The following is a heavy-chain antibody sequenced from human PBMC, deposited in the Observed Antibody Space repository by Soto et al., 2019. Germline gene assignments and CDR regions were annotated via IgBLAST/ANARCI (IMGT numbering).Heavy chain of an antibody. D-gene: IGHD3-10*01. Sequence: GSLRLSCAASGFTFSRNDMTWVRQAPGKGLEWVSTIGGGGTTYYADSVKGRFTTSRDNYKNTLDLQMNSLRADDTAVYYCAKNSGWFDSWGRGTLVTVSS. CDR1: GFTFSRND. CDR3: AKNSGWFDS. J-gene: IGHJ5*01. CDR2: IGGGGTT. V-gene: IGHV3-23*01.